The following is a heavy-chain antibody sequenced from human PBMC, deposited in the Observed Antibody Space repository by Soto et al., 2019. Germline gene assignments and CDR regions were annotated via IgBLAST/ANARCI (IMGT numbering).Heavy chain of an antibody. CDR1: GASITSSSCY. Sequence: TSETMSLTCTVSGASITSSSCYCGWIRKPPGKGLESIANIYYDGSTYYNPSLKSRVTISFDTSKNQFSLKLSSVTAADTAVYDFARSHIIPLLLMFPNDYCGLGTPLTFSP. CDR2: IYYDGST. J-gene: IGHJ4*02. CDR3: ARSHIIPLLLMFPNDY. D-gene: IGHD3-3*01. V-gene: IGHV4-39*01.